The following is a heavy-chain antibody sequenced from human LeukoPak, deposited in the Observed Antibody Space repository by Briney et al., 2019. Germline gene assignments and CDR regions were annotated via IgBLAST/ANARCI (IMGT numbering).Heavy chain of an antibody. Sequence: GGSLRLSCAASGFPFSGSGMHWVRQAPGKGLEWVAIIWYDGSNQYYADSVKGRFTISRDNANNSLYLQMNGLRVEDTAVYYCARDSGPLFDPWGHGTLVTVSS. CDR3: ARDSGPLFDP. J-gene: IGHJ5*02. D-gene: IGHD7-27*01. CDR2: IWYDGSNQ. V-gene: IGHV3-33*01. CDR1: GFPFSGSG.